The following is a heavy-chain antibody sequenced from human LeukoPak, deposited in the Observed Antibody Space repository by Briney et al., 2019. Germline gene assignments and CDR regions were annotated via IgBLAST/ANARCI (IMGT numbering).Heavy chain of an antibody. D-gene: IGHD3-3*01. J-gene: IGHJ4*02. CDR3: ARDRAWNYFDY. Sequence: GGSLRLSCAASGFTFSSYTMNWVRQAPGKGLEWISYITSDNTIYYADSVKGRFTIPRDSAKNSLFLQMDSLRAEDTAIYYCARDRAWNYFDYWGQGTLVTVSS. CDR1: GFTFSSYT. V-gene: IGHV3-69-1*01. CDR2: ITSDNTI.